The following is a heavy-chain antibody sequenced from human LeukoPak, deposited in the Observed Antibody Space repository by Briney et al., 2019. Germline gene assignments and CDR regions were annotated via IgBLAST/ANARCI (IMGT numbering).Heavy chain of an antibody. CDR3: AKGVVPAAMPPGPLPYYYYGMDV. CDR1: GFTFSSYA. V-gene: IGHV3-23*01. CDR2: ISGSGGST. D-gene: IGHD2-2*01. J-gene: IGHJ6*02. Sequence: PGGSLRLSCAASGFTFSSYAMSWVRQARGKGLEGVSAISGSGGSTYYADSVKGRFTISRDNSKNTLYLQMNSLRAEDTAVYYCAKGVVPAAMPPGPLPYYYYGMDVWGQGTTVTVSS.